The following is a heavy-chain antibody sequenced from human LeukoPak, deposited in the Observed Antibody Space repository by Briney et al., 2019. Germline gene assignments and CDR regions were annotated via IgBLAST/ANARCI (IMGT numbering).Heavy chain of an antibody. CDR2: ISSSGISR. CDR1: GFTFSSYA. V-gene: IGHV3-23*01. J-gene: IGHJ4*02. CDR3: AKAPANYVDTAMGTFDY. D-gene: IGHD5-18*01. Sequence: GGSLRLSCAASGFTFSSYAMNWVRQAPGKGLEWVSAISSSGISRYYADSVKGRFTISRDNSKNTLYLQMNSLRAEDTAVYYCAKAPANYVDTAMGTFDYWGQGTLVTVSS.